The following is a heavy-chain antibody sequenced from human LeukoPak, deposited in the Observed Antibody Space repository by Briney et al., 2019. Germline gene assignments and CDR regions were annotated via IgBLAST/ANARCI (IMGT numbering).Heavy chain of an antibody. CDR3: ARDVGLYYYDSSGFDP. Sequence: PGGSLRLSCAASGFTFSSYSMNWVRQAPGKGLEWVSYISSSSSTIYYADSVKGRFTISRDNAKNSLYLQMNSLRAEDTAVYYCARDVGLYYYDSSGFDPWGQGTLVTVSS. CDR1: GFTFSSYS. V-gene: IGHV3-48*01. J-gene: IGHJ5*02. D-gene: IGHD3-22*01. CDR2: ISSSSSTI.